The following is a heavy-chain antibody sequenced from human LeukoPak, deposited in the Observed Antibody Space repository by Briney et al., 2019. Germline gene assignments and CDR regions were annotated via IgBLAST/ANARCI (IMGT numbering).Heavy chain of an antibody. CDR3: ARGLYYYYDSSGPMPWFHF. CDR2: IYYSGST. CDR1: GGPISSFN. V-gene: IGHV4-59*01. J-gene: IGHJ5*01. D-gene: IGHD3-22*01. Sequence: SETLPLTCTVSGGPISSFNWSWLRQPPGKGLEWIGYIYYSGSTKYNPSLKSRVTISVDTSKNQFSLKLSSVTAADTAVYYCARGLYYYYDSSGPMPWFHFWGHGTLVSVSS.